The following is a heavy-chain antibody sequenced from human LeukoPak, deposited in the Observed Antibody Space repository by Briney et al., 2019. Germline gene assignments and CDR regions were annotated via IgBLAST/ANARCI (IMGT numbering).Heavy chain of an antibody. CDR2: IYSSGST. J-gene: IGHJ4*02. D-gene: IGHD3-10*01. Sequence: SETLSLTCTVSGGSTSSYFWTWIRQPAGKGLEWIGRIYSSGSTNYNPSLKSRLTMSVDTSKNQFSLKLTSVTAADTAVYYCARGVSNLDYWGQGTLVTVSS. CDR3: ARGVSNLDY. CDR1: GGSTSSYF. V-gene: IGHV4-4*07.